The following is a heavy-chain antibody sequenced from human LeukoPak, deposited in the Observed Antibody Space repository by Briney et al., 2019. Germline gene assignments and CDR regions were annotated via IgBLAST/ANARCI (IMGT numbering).Heavy chain of an antibody. J-gene: IGHJ4*02. CDR3: TTMGRYFDENDY. CDR2: ISGSGGST. V-gene: IGHV3-23*01. Sequence: QSGGSLRLSCAASGFTFSSYAMSWVRQAPGKGLEWVSAISGSGGSTYYADSVKDRFTISRDNSKNTLYLQMNSLRAEDTAVYYCTTMGRYFDENDYWGQGTLVTVSS. CDR1: GFTFSSYA. D-gene: IGHD3-9*01.